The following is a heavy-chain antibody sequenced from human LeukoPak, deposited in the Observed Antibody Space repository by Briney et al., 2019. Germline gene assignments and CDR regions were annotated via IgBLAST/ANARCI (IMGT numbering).Heavy chain of an antibody. CDR1: GGSFSGYY. CDR2: INHSGST. J-gene: IGHJ3*02. D-gene: IGHD2-21*02. V-gene: IGHV4-34*01. CDR3: AGLHIVVVTARFDI. Sequence: PSETLSLTCAVYGGSFSGYYWSWIRQPPGKGLEWIGEINHSGSTNYNPSLKSRVTISVDTSKNQFSLKLSSVTAADTAVYYCAGLHIVVVTARFDIWGQGTMVTVSS.